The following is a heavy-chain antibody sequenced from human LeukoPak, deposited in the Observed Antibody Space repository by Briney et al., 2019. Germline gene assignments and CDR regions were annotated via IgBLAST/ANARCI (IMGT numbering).Heavy chain of an antibody. Sequence: ASVKVSCKASGGTFSSYAIIWVRQAPGQGLEWMGGIIPIFGTANYAQKFQGRVTITTDESTSTAYMELSSLRSEDTAVYYCAMYDSRGPTLDYWGQGTLVTVSS. V-gene: IGHV1-69*05. D-gene: IGHD3-22*01. CDR2: IIPIFGTA. CDR3: AMYDSRGPTLDY. J-gene: IGHJ4*02. CDR1: GGTFSSYA.